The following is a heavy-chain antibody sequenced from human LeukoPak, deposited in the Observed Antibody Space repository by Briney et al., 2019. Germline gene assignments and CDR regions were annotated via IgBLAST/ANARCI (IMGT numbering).Heavy chain of an antibody. V-gene: IGHV3-30*18. J-gene: IGHJ4*02. Sequence: RSLRLSCAASGFTFSSYGMHWVRQAPGKGLEWVAVISFDGRNKYFADSVKGRFTISRDNSKNTLYLQMNSLRAEDTAVYYCAKEKYRGYSYGSGDYWGQGTLGTVSS. D-gene: IGHD5-18*01. CDR2: ISFDGRNK. CDR1: GFTFSSYG. CDR3: AKEKYRGYSYGSGDY.